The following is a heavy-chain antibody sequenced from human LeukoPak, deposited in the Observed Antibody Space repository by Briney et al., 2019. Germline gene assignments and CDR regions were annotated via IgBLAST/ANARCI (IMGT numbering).Heavy chain of an antibody. D-gene: IGHD6-6*01. J-gene: IGHJ6*02. V-gene: IGHV1-69*13. CDR1: GGTFSSYA. CDR2: IIPIVDTA. CDR3: ARVSIAARLNYYYGMDV. Sequence: SVKVSCKASGGTFSSYAISWVRQAPGQGLEWMGGIIPIVDTANYEQKFQGRVTITADESTSTAYMELSSLRSEDTAVYYCARVSIAARLNYYYGMDVWGQGTTVTVS.